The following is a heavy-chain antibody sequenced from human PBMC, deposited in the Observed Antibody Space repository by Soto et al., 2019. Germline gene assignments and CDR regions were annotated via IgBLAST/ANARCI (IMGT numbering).Heavy chain of an antibody. J-gene: IGHJ4*02. CDR3: AREGASGSHIGY. V-gene: IGHV1-69*01. CDR2: IIPIFGTA. CDR1: GGTFSSYA. D-gene: IGHD3-22*01. Sequence: QVQLVQSGAEVKKPGSSVKVSCKASGGTFSSYAISWVRQAPGQGLEWMGGIIPIFGTANYAQKFQGRVRITAEESTSTAYMELSSLRSEDTAVYYCAREGASGSHIGYWGQGTLVTVSS.